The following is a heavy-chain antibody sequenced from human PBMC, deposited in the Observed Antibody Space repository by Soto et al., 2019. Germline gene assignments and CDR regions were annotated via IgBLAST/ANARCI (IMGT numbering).Heavy chain of an antibody. V-gene: IGHV1-46*03. J-gene: IGHJ3*02. CDR3: ARDVDIVVVVADVRGWAFDI. D-gene: IGHD2-15*01. CDR1: GYTFTSYY. Sequence: ASVKVSCKASGYTFTSYYMHWVRQAPGQGLEWMGIINPSGGSTSYAQKFQGRVTMTRDTSTSTVYMELSSLRSEDTAVYYCARDVDIVVVVADVRGWAFDIWVQGTMVTVSS. CDR2: INPSGGST.